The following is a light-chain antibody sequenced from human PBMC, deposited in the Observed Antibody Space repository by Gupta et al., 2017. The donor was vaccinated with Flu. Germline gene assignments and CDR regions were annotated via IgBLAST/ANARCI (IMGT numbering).Light chain of an antibody. CDR3: HQYYTSPRT. J-gene: IGKJ2*01. V-gene: IGKV3-20*01. Sequence: EIELTQSTGTLSLSAGERVTLTCRASQTFSNILAWYQQKLGQPPRLLIYGASIWATGIPDRFSGSGSGTDFTLTISRLKPEEFAVYYCHQYYTSPRTFGQGTKLEIK. CDR2: GAS. CDR1: QTFSNI.